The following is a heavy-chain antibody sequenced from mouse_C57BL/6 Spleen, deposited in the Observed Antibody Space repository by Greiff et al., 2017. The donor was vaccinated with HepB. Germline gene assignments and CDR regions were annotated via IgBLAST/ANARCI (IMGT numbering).Heavy chain of an antibody. CDR1: GFTFSSYA. CDR2: ISDGGSYT. J-gene: IGHJ4*01. CDR3: AREGDSRAMDY. V-gene: IGHV5-4*01. D-gene: IGHD3-3*01. Sequence: EVQVVESGGGLVKPGGSLKLSCAASGFTFSSYAMSWVRQTPEKRLEWVATISDGGSYTYYPDNVKGRFTISRDNAKNNLYLQMSHLKSEDTAMYYCAREGDSRAMDYWGQGTSVTVSS.